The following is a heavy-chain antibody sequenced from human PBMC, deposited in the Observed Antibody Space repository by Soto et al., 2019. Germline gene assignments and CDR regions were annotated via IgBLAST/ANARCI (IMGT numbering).Heavy chain of an antibody. V-gene: IGHV4-4*02. CDR3: ARRVREWLGWFDP. D-gene: IGHD3-3*01. Sequence: PSETLSLTCAVSGGSISSSNWWSWVRQPPGKGLEWIGEIYHSGSTNYNPSLKSRVTISVDKSKNQFSLKLSSVTAADTAVYYCARRVREWLGWFDPWGQGTLVTVSS. J-gene: IGHJ5*02. CDR2: IYHSGST. CDR1: GGSISSSNW.